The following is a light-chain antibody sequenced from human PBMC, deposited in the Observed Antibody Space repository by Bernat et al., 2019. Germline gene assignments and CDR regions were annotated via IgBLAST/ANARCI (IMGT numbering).Light chain of an antibody. J-gene: IGLJ3*02. CDR3: ATWDSSQSAGV. CDR1: TSDIGNNY. Sequence: QSVLTQPPSVSAAPGQKVTISCSGSTSDIGNNYVSWYQQFPGTAPKLLIYDNDKRPSGIPDRFSGSKSGTSATLGITGLQTGDEADYYCATWDSSQSAGVFGGGTKLTVL. CDR2: DND. V-gene: IGLV1-51*01.